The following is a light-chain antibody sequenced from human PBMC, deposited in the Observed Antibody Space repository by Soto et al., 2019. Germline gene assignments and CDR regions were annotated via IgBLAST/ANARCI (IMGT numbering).Light chain of an antibody. CDR2: GSN. J-gene: IGLJ3*02. Sequence: QSVLTQPPSASGAPGQRVTISCSGSTSNIGSNSVNWYQQVPGTAPRLLIYGSNQRPSGVPDRFSASKSGTSASLVISGLQSEDEASYYCAEWDDSLLGMFGGGTKLTVL. V-gene: IGLV1-44*01. CDR3: AEWDDSLLGM. CDR1: TSNIGSNS.